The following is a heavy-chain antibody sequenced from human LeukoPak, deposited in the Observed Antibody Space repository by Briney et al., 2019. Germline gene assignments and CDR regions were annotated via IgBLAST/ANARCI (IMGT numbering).Heavy chain of an antibody. V-gene: IGHV3-53*01. Sequence: GGSLGLSCAASGFTFSSYAMSWVRQAPGKGLEWVSVIYSGGSTYYADSVKGRFTISRDNSKNTLYLQMNSLRAEDTAVYYCAREPNCGGDCYDKHFDYWGQGTLVTVSS. CDR1: GFTFSSYA. D-gene: IGHD2-21*02. CDR2: IYSGGST. CDR3: AREPNCGGDCYDKHFDY. J-gene: IGHJ4*02.